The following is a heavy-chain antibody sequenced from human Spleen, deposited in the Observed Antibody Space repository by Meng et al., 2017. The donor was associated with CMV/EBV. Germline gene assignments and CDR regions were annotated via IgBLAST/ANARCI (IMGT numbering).Heavy chain of an antibody. J-gene: IGHJ5*02. V-gene: IGHV3-21*01. CDR2: ISSSGSYI. D-gene: IGHD6-13*01. Sequence: GESLKISCAASGFVFSTFSMNWVRQAPGKGLEWVSSISSSGSYIYYADSVKGRFTISRDNTKNSLFLQMNSLRAEDTAVYYCARAESAGGTNNWFDPWGQGTLVTVSS. CDR1: GFVFSTFS. CDR3: ARAESAGGTNNWFDP.